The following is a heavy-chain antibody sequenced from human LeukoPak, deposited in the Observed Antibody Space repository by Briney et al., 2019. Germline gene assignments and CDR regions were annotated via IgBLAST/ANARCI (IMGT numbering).Heavy chain of an antibody. V-gene: IGHV5-51*01. CDR3: ARQVGYSRVNWFDP. CDR2: IYPGDSDT. J-gene: IGHJ5*02. D-gene: IGHD6-13*01. Sequence: GGALQISCKGSGCRFTSYWIGWVRRMPGKGREGMGIIYPGDSDTRYSPSFQGQVTISADKSISTAYLQWSSLKASDTAMYYCARQVGYSRVNWFDPWGQGTLVTVSS. CDR1: GCRFTSYW.